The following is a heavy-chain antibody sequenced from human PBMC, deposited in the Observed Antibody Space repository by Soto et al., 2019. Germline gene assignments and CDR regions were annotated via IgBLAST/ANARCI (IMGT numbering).Heavy chain of an antibody. CDR1: GGSISSGDYY. J-gene: IGHJ4*02. CDR3: ARETESDSSSWSFDY. V-gene: IGHV4-30-4*01. D-gene: IGHD6-13*01. CDR2: IYYSGST. Sequence: QVQLQESGPGLVKPSQTLSLTCTVSGGSISSGDYYWSWIRQPPGKGLEWIGYIYYSGSTYYNPSLKSRITISVDTYKNQFSLKLSSVTAADTAVYYCARETESDSSSWSFDYWGQGTLVTVSS.